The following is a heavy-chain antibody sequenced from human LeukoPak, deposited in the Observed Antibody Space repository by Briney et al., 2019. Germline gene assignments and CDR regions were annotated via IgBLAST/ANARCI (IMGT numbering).Heavy chain of an antibody. CDR3: ASSSWYAPDY. Sequence: GGSLRLSCAASGFTFSSYEMNWVRQAPGKRLEWISYISSSGSTMYYADSVKGRFTISRDNAKNSLYLQMNSLRAEDTAIYYCASSSWYAPDYWGQGTLVTVSS. J-gene: IGHJ4*02. CDR1: GFTFSSYE. D-gene: IGHD6-13*01. V-gene: IGHV3-48*03. CDR2: ISSSGSTM.